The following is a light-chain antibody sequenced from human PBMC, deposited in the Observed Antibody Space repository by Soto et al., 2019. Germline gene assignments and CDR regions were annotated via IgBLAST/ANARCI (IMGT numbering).Light chain of an antibody. CDR2: EGS. V-gene: IGLV2-23*01. CDR1: SSDVGSYNV. J-gene: IGLJ2*01. CDR3: CSYAGIYVV. Sequence: QSALTQPASVSGSPGQSITISCTGTSSDVGSYNVVSWYQQHPGKAPKLMIYEGSKRPSGVSNRFSGSKSGNTASLTISGLQAEDEADYYCCSYAGIYVVFGGGTKVTVL.